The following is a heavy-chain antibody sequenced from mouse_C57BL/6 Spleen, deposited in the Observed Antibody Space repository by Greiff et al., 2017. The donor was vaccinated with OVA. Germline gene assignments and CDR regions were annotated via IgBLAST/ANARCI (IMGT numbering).Heavy chain of an antibody. V-gene: IGHV1-61*01. CDR3: ARFLYYDYDGYAMDY. D-gene: IGHD2-4*01. J-gene: IGHJ4*01. Sequence: QVQLQQPGAELVRPGSSVKLSCKASGYTFTSYWMDWVKQRPGQGLEWIGNIYPSDSETHYNQKFKDKATLTVDKSSSTAYMQLSSLTSEDSAVYYCARFLYYDYDGYAMDYWGQGTSVTVSS. CDR1: GYTFTSYW. CDR2: IYPSDSET.